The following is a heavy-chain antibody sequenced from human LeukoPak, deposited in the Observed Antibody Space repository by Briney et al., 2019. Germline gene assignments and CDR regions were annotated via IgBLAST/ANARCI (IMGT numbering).Heavy chain of an antibody. D-gene: IGHD1-26*01. CDR2: IYYSGST. J-gene: IGHJ4*02. V-gene: IGHV4-39*01. CDR1: GGSISSSSYY. CDR3: ARRAGAIPGYFDY. Sequence: PSGTLSLTCTVSGGSISSSSYYWGWIRQPPGKGLEWIGSIYYSGSTYYNPSLKSRVTISVDTSKNQFSLKLSSVTAADTAVYYCARRAGAIPGYFDYWGQGTLVTVSS.